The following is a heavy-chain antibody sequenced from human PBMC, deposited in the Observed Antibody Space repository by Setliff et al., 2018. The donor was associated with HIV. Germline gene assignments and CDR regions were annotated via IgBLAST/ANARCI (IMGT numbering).Heavy chain of an antibody. CDR2: IMPIFGTA. D-gene: IGHD3-16*02. CDR1: GGSFSSYG. Sequence: GASVKVSCKASGGSFSSYGLSWVRQAPGQGLEWMGSIMPIFGTANYAQKFQGRVTIIADASTNTVNMELSGLRSEDTAVYYCARAYYDSVWGSHRYRFYYFDYWGQGSLVTVSS. V-gene: IGHV1-69*13. J-gene: IGHJ4*02. CDR3: ARAYYDSVWGSHRYRFYYFDY.